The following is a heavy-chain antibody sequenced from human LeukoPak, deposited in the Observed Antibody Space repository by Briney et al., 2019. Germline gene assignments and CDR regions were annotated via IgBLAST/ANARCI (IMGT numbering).Heavy chain of an antibody. CDR1: GFTFSDYY. J-gene: IGHJ6*03. Sequence: GGSLRLSCAASGFTFSDYYMNWIRQAPGKGLEGVSYISSSGGTIYYADSVKGRFTISRDNAKNSLYLQMNSLRAEDTAVYYCARRRESTGYYPHYHYYYYMDVWGKGTTVTVSS. CDR2: ISSSGGTI. V-gene: IGHV3-11*01. CDR3: ARRRESTGYYPHYHYYYYMDV. D-gene: IGHD3-9*01.